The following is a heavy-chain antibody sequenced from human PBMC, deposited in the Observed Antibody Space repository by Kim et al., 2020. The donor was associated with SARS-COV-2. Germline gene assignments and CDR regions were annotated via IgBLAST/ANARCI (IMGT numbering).Heavy chain of an antibody. J-gene: IGHJ4*02. Sequence: YEDSVKGRFTISRDNSKNTLYLQMNSLRPEDTAVYYCAKDPRSPAAYFDYWGQGTLVTVSS. CDR3: AKDPRSPAAYFDY. D-gene: IGHD2-2*01. V-gene: IGHV3-23*01.